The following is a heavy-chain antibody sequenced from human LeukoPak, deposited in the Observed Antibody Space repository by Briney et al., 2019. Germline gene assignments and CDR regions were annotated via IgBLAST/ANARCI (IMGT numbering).Heavy chain of an antibody. CDR1: GFTFTSDA. D-gene: IGHD3-9*01. CDR3: AKDILTGTAGPLDY. CDR2: ISGSGSST. Sequence: GGSLRLSCAASGFTFTSDAMSWVRQAPGQGLEWVSAISGSGSSTYYADSVKGRFTISRDNSKNTLYLQMNSLRAEDTAVYYCAKDILTGTAGPLDYWGQGTLVTVSS. J-gene: IGHJ4*02. V-gene: IGHV3-23*01.